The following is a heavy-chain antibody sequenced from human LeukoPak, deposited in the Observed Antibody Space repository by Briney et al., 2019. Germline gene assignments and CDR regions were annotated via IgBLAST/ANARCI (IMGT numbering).Heavy chain of an antibody. CDR1: GFTFSSYG. J-gene: IGHJ4*02. CDR3: AKGPRIAVEN. Sequence: GRSLRLSCAASGFTFSSYGMHWVRQAPGKGLEWVAVISYDGSNKYYADSVKGRFTISRDNSKNTLYLQMNSPRAEDTAVYYCAKGPRIAVENWGQGTLVTVSS. V-gene: IGHV3-30*18. CDR2: ISYDGSNK. D-gene: IGHD6-19*01.